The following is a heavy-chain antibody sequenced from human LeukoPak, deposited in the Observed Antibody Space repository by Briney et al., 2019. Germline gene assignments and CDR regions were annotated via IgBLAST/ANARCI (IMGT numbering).Heavy chain of an antibody. Sequence: SGGSKRLSCAASGFTFSSYSMNWVRQAPGKGLEWVSYISSSSSTIYYADSVKGRFTISRDNAKNSLYLQMNSLRAEDTAVYYCAKDPDVLLWFGESQKYYFDYWGQGTLVTVSS. J-gene: IGHJ4*02. V-gene: IGHV3-48*01. D-gene: IGHD3-10*01. CDR2: ISSSSSTI. CDR1: GFTFSSYS. CDR3: AKDPDVLLWFGESQKYYFDY.